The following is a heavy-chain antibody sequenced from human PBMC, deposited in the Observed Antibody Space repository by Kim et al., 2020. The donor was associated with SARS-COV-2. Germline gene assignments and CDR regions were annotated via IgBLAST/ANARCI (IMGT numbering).Heavy chain of an antibody. J-gene: IGHJ4*02. Sequence: SETLSLTCTVSGGSITSSNHYWGWIRQPPGKGLEWLVTTHYDGTTFYNPSFRSRLTRSVDTSTKQFSLDLSSVTAADTAVYYCARVSYDTIGFYSFDYWGQGVLVTVSS. V-gene: IGHV4-39*01. CDR3: ARVSYDTIGFYSFDY. D-gene: IGHD3-22*01. CDR2: THYDGTT. CDR1: GGSITSSNHY.